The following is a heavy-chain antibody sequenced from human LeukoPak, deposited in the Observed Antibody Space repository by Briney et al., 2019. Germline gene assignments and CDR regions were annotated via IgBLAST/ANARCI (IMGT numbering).Heavy chain of an antibody. D-gene: IGHD2-2*01. V-gene: IGHV1-46*01. CDR2: INPSGGST. J-gene: IGHJ6*02. Sequence: ASVKVSCKATGYTFTSHYMHWVRQAPGQGLEWMGIINPSGGSTSYAQKFQGRVTMTTDTSTSTAYMELRSLRSDDTAVYYCARDIVVVPAAGAVYYYYGMDVWGQGTTVTVSS. CDR3: ARDIVVVPAAGAVYYYYGMDV. CDR1: GYTFTSHY.